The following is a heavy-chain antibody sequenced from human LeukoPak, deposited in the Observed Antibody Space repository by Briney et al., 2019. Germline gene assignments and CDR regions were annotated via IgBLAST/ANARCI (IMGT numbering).Heavy chain of an antibody. Sequence: SETLSLTCTVSGGSISSYYWSWIRQPPGKGLEWIGYIYYSGSTNYNPSLKSRVTISVDTSKNQFSLKLSSVTAADTAVYYCGRAGGYCSSTSCYGDYYYYYYMDVWGKGTTVTVSS. D-gene: IGHD2-2*01. CDR3: GRAGGYCSSTSCYGDYYYYYYMDV. CDR1: GGSISSYY. J-gene: IGHJ6*03. CDR2: IYYSGST. V-gene: IGHV4-59*01.